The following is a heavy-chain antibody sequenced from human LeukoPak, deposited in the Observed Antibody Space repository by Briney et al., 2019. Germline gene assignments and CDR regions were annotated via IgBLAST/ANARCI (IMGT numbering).Heavy chain of an antibody. Sequence: GGSLRLSCAASGFNFNTFWMTWVRQAPGKGLEWVANIKEDGSEEYYVDSVKGRFTISRDNAKNSLYLQMNSLRAEDTAVYYCARPRYCSSISCYFHAFDVWGQGTMVAVSS. CDR1: GFNFNTFW. CDR2: IKEDGSEE. J-gene: IGHJ3*01. V-gene: IGHV3-7*01. D-gene: IGHD2-2*01. CDR3: ARPRYCSSISCYFHAFDV.